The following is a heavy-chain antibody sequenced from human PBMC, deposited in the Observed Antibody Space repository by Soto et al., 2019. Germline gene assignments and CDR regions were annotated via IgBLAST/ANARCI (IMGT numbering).Heavy chain of an antibody. D-gene: IGHD1-26*01. CDR2: IRSKAYGGTT. J-gene: IGHJ4*02. CDR1: GFTFGDYA. V-gene: IGHV3-49*03. Sequence: GVLRLSCTASGFTFGDYAMSWFRQAPGKGLEWVGFIRSKAYGGTTEYAASVKGRFTISRDDSKSIAYLQMNSLKTEDTAVYYCTRDDSGSSPRLFAYWGQGTLVTVSS. CDR3: TRDDSGSSPRLFAY.